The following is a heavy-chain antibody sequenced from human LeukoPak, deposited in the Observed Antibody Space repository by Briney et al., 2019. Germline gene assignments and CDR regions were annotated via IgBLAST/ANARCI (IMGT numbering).Heavy chain of an antibody. CDR3: ARERRDGYNPPVDV. Sequence: PSETLSPTCTVSGGSINSYVWSWIRQPPGKGLEWIGYIYYSGSTYYNPSLKSRVTISVDTSKNQFSLKLSSVTAADTAVYYCARERRDGYNPPVDVWGQGTTVTVSS. J-gene: IGHJ6*02. CDR1: GGSINSYV. CDR2: IYYSGST. D-gene: IGHD5-24*01. V-gene: IGHV4-59*06.